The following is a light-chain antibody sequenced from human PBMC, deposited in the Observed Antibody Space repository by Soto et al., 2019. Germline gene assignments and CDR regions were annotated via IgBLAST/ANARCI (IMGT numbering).Light chain of an antibody. CDR3: QSYEV. J-gene: IGLJ2*01. CDR1: SGHSSYA. Sequence: QSVLTQSPSASASLGASVKLTCTLSSGHSSYAIAWHQQQPEKGPPYLMKLNSDGSHSKGDGIPDRFSGSSSGAERYLTISSLQSEDEADYYCQSYEVFGGGTKVTVL. CDR2: LNSDGSH. V-gene: IGLV4-69*01.